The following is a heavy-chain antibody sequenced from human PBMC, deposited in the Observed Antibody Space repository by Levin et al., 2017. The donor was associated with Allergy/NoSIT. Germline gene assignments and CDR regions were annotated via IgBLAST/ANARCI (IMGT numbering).Heavy chain of an antibody. Sequence: EASVKVSCKASGYRFTGYYMYWVRQAPGQGLEWMGWINPNSGGTNYAQKFQGRVTMTRDTSISTAYMELSRLRSDDTAVYYCARSSIVGTINWFDPWGQGTLVTVSS. J-gene: IGHJ5*02. CDR2: INPNSGGT. CDR3: ARSSIVGTINWFDP. D-gene: IGHD5-12*01. V-gene: IGHV1-2*02. CDR1: GYRFTGYY.